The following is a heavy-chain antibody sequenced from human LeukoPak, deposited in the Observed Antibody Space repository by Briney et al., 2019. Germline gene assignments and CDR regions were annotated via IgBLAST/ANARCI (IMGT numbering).Heavy chain of an antibody. CDR1: GGTFSSYA. D-gene: IGHD1-1*01. V-gene: IGHV1-69*04. CDR2: IIPILGIA. CDR3: ARQRTGRFDY. Sequence: ASVKVSCKASGGTFSSYAISWVRQAPGQGLEWMGRIIPILGIANYAQKFQGRVTITADKSTSTAYMELNSLRSEDTAMYFCARQRTGRFDYWGQGTLVTVSS. J-gene: IGHJ4*02.